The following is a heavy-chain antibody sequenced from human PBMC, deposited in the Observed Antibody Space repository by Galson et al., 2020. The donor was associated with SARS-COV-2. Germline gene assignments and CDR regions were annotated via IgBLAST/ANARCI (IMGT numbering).Heavy chain of an antibody. CDR2: ISSSSSYI. V-gene: IGHV3-21*01. Sequence: GGSLRLSCAASGFTFSSYSMNWVRQAPGKGLEWVSSISSSSSYIYYADSVKGRFTISRDNAKNSLYLQMNSLRAEDTAVYYCARVYSRITMVRGVMGDYYYYYGMDVWGQGTTVTVSS. J-gene: IGHJ6*02. CDR3: ARVYSRITMVRGVMGDYYYYYGMDV. D-gene: IGHD3-10*01. CDR1: GFTFSSYS.